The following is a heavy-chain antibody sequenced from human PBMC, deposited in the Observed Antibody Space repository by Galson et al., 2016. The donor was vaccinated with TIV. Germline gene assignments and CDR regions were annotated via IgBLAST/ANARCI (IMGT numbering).Heavy chain of an antibody. D-gene: IGHD3-22*01. V-gene: IGHV4-38-2*02. CDR2: LNHRGDT. CDR1: GYSISSGFY. J-gene: IGHJ4*01. Sequence: SETLSLTCAVSGYSISSGFYWGWIRQPPGRGLEWIGSLNHRGDTHYNPSLKSRVTISLDTSKNQVSLTLSSVTAADTAVYYCARDGVINPRVLEYWGQGALVTVSP. CDR3: ARDGVINPRVLEY.